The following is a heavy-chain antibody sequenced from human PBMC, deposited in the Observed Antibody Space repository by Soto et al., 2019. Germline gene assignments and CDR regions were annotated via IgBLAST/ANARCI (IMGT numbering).Heavy chain of an antibody. CDR1: GVPFYRYA. J-gene: IGHJ5*02. D-gene: IGHD2-15*01. CDR2: VSSNGGST. CDR3: VKDEGSGPLGH. V-gene: IGHV3-64D*08. Sequence: GGSLRLSCSASGVPFYRYAMHWVRQAPGKGLEYVSGVSSNGGSTYDADSVKGRFTISRDNSKNTLYLQMSSLRAEDTGVYYCVKDEGSGPLGHWGQGTLVTVS.